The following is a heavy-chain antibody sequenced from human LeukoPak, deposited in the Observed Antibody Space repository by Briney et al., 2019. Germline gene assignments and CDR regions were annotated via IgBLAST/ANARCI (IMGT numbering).Heavy chain of an antibody. J-gene: IGHJ4*02. CDR1: GGSLSSSSYY. Sequence: PSETLSLTCTVSGGSLSSSSYYWGWIRQPPGKGLEWIGSIYYSGSTYYNPSLKSRVTISVDTSKNQFSLKLSSVTAADTAVYYCARGAQEYSSSPGGYDYWAREPWSPSPQ. CDR3: ARGAQEYSSSPGGYDY. V-gene: IGHV4-39*07. D-gene: IGHD6-13*01. CDR2: IYYSGST.